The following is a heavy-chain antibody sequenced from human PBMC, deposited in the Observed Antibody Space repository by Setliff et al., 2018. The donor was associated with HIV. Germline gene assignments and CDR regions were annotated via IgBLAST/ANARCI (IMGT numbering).Heavy chain of an antibody. CDR2: IYYSGST. V-gene: IGHV4-39*07. CDR1: GETIRNGFYY. Sequence: SETLSLTCTVPGETIRNGFYYWHWMRQPPGKGLEWIGSIYYSGSTRYKSSLKSRVTISVDTSKNQFSLRLSSVTAADTAVYYCARGGGPDTNFDSWGRGTLVTVSS. J-gene: IGHJ4*02. CDR3: ARGGGPDTNFDS.